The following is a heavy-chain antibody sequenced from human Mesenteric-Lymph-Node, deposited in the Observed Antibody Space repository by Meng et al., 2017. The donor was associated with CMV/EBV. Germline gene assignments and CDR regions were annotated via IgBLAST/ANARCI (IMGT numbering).Heavy chain of an antibody. V-gene: IGHV3-23*03. Sequence: GGSLRLSCAASGFTFSSYAMSWVRQAPGKGLEWVSVIYSGGSSTYYADSVKGRFTISRDNSKNTLYLQMNSLRAEDTAVYYCAKASAALRFLEWLLNFDYWGQGTLVTVSS. CDR3: AKASAALRFLEWLLNFDY. CDR2: IYSGGSST. J-gene: IGHJ4*02. CDR1: GFTFSSYA. D-gene: IGHD3-3*01.